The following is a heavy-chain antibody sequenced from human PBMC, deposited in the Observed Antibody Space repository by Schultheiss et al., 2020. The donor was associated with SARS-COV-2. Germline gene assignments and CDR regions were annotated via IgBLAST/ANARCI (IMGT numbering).Heavy chain of an antibody. CDR1: GFTFSSYA. CDR3: AKDRQLLSSALFDY. CDR2: IIGSGGST. D-gene: IGHD2-2*01. Sequence: GGSLRLSCAASGFTFSSYAMSWVRQAPGKGLEWVSAIIGSGGSTYYADSVKGRFTISRDNSKNTLYLQMNSLRAEDTAVYYCAKDRQLLSSALFDYWGQGTLGTVAS. V-gene: IGHV3-23*01. J-gene: IGHJ4*02.